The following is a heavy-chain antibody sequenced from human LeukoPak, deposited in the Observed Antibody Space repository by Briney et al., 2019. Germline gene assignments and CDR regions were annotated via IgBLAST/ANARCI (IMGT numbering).Heavy chain of an antibody. Sequence: ASVTVSCKASGYTFTGYYMHWVRQAPGQGLEWMGWINPNSGGTSYAQKFQGRVTTTRDTSISTAYMELSRLRSDDTAVYYCARDREYYDFWSGYPPAYGMDVWGPGTTVGGSS. CDR2: INPNSGGT. CDR3: ARDREYYDFWSGYPPAYGMDV. V-gene: IGHV1-2*02. J-gene: IGHJ6*02. CDR1: GYTFTGYY. D-gene: IGHD3-3*01.